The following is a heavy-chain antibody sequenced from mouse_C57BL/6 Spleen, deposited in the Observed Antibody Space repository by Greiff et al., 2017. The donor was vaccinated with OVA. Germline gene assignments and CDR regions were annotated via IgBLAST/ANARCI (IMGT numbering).Heavy chain of an antibody. V-gene: IGHV1-19*01. CDR3: ARAYYSNYVDY. D-gene: IGHD2-5*01. Sequence: VQLKESGPVLVKPGASVKMSCKASGYTFTDYYMNWVKQSHGKSLEWIGVINPYNGGTSYNQKFKGKATLTVDKSSSTAYMELNSLTSEDSAVYYCARAYYSNYVDYWGQGTTLTVSS. J-gene: IGHJ2*01. CDR2: INPYNGGT. CDR1: GYTFTDYY.